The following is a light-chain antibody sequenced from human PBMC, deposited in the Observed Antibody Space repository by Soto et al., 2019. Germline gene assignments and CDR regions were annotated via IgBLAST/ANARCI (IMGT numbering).Light chain of an antibody. Sequence: DIQMTQSPSSVSASVGDRVTITCRASQPINSWLAWYQQKLGKAPKLLIYAASSLQSGVPSRFSGTGSGTDFTRTINSLQPEDVATYYCQQTMTFPFTFGGGTKVEIK. J-gene: IGKJ4*01. CDR2: AAS. V-gene: IGKV1D-12*01. CDR3: QQTMTFPFT. CDR1: QPINSW.